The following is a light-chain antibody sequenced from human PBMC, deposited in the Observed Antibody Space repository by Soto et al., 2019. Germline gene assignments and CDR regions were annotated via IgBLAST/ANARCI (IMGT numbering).Light chain of an antibody. Sequence: QSVLTQPPSVSGAPGQRVTISCTGSSSNIGAGYDVHWYQQLPGTAPKLLIYGNSNRPSGVPDRFSVSKSGTSASLAITGLQAEDAADYYCQSYDSSLSGWVFGGGTKLTVL. J-gene: IGLJ3*02. CDR2: GNS. V-gene: IGLV1-40*01. CDR3: QSYDSSLSGWV. CDR1: SSNIGAGYD.